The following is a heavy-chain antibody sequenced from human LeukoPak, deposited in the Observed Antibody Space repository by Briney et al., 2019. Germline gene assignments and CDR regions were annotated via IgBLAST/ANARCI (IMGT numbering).Heavy chain of an antibody. V-gene: IGHV3-7*01. D-gene: IGHD4-17*01. CDR3: ARVTDGDYVSNY. CDR2: IKQDGSEK. Sequence: GGSLRLPCAASGFTFSSYWMSWVRQAPGKWLEWVANIKQDGSEKYYVDSVKGRFTISRDNAKNSLYLQMNSLRAEDTAVYYCARVTDGDYVSNYWGQGTLVTVSS. CDR1: GFTFSSYW. J-gene: IGHJ4*02.